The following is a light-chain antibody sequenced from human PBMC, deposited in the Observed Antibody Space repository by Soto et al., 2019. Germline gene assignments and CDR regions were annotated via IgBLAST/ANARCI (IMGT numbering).Light chain of an antibody. J-gene: IGKJ2*01. CDR2: GAS. CDR1: QSVRSSY. CDR3: QQYGSSPHT. Sequence: EIVLTQSPGTLSLSPGERATLSCRASQSVRSSYLAWYQQKPGQAPRLLIYGASSRATGIPDRLSGSGSGTDFTLTISRLEPEDFVVYYCQQYGSSPHTFGQGTKLEIK. V-gene: IGKV3-20*01.